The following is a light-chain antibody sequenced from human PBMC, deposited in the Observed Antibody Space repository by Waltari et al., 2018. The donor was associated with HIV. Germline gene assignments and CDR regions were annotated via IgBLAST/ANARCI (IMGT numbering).Light chain of an antibody. CDR3: QTWGAGILV. Sequence: QLVLTQSPSASASLGASVKLTCTLSGGHSNYAIAWHQQQPEKGPRYLMKLNSDGSHSKGDGIPDRFSGSSSGPERYLTISSLQSEDEGDYYCQTWGAGILVFGGGTKLTVL. CDR2: LNSDGSH. J-gene: IGLJ3*02. V-gene: IGLV4-69*01. CDR1: GGHSNYA.